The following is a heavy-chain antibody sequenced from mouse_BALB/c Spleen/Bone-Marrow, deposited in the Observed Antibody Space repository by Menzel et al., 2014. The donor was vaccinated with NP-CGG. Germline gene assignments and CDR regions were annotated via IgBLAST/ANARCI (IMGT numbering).Heavy chain of an antibody. D-gene: IGHD2-1*01. V-gene: IGHV4-1*02. J-gene: IGHJ1*01. CDR2: INPDSSTI. Sequence: EVMLVESGGGLVQPGGSLKLSCAASGFDFSRYWMSWVRQAPGKGLEWIGEINPDSSTINYTPSLKDKFIISRDNAKNTLYLQMSKVRSEDTALYYCARLGNCGCFDVWGAGTTVTVSA. CDR3: ARLGNCGCFDV. CDR1: GFDFSRYW.